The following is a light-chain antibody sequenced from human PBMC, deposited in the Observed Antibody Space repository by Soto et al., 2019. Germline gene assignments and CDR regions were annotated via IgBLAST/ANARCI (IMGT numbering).Light chain of an antibody. CDR2: KAS. CDR1: QSISSW. Sequence: DIQMTQSPSTLSASVGDRVTITCRASQSISSWLAWYQQKPGKAPKLLIYKASSLESGVPSRFSGSGSGTEFTLTISSLQPDDLATYFCQQYSSHWYTFGQGTKLEIK. CDR3: QQYSSHWYT. J-gene: IGKJ2*01. V-gene: IGKV1-5*03.